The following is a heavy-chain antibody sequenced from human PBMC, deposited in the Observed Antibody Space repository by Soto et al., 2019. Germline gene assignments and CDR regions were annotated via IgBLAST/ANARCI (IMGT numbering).Heavy chain of an antibody. V-gene: IGHV3-9*01. CDR2: ISWNSGSI. Sequence: EVQLVESGGGLVQPGRSLRLSCAASGFSFDDYAMHWVRQVPGKGLEWVTSISWNSGSIGYVDSVKGRFTISRDNAKNSLYLQMNSLRVDDTALYYCAKGLSGAWYVDTFDIWGQGTMVTV. D-gene: IGHD6-19*01. CDR1: GFSFDDYA. J-gene: IGHJ3*02. CDR3: AKGLSGAWYVDTFDI.